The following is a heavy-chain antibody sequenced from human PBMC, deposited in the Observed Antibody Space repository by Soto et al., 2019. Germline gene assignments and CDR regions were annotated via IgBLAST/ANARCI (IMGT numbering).Heavy chain of an antibody. CDR1: GGSISSGDYY. J-gene: IGHJ5*01. CDR2: IYYSGST. Sequence: SETLSLTCTVSGGSISSGDYYWSWIRQHPGKGLEWIGYIYYSGSTYYNPSLKSRVTISVDTSKNQFSLKLSSVTAADTAVYFRAREGRLHWFESWGQGTLVTVSS. V-gene: IGHV4-31*03. CDR3: AREGRLHWFES.